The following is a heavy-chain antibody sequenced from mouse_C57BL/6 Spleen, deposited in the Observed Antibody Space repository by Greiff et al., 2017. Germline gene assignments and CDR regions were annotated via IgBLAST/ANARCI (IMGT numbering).Heavy chain of an antibody. D-gene: IGHD2-4*01. CDR3: AKMKDYDGYYAMDY. Sequence: QVQLKQSGPGLVQPSQSLSITCTVSGFSLTSYGVHWVRQPPGKGLEWLGVIWSGGSTDYNAAFISRLSISKDNSKSQVFFKMNSLQADDTAIYYCAKMKDYDGYYAMDYWGQGTSVTVSS. V-gene: IGHV2-4*01. CDR2: IWSGGST. J-gene: IGHJ4*01. CDR1: GFSLTSYG.